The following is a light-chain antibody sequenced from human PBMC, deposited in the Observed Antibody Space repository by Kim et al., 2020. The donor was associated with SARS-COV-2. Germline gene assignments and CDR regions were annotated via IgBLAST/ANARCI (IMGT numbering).Light chain of an antibody. CDR1: SSNIGAGYD. CDR2: GNS. J-gene: IGLJ1*01. CDR3: QSYDSSLSAL. Sequence: GQRVTISCTGSSSNIGAGYDVHWYQQLPGTAPKLLIYGNSNRPSGVPDRFSGSKSGTSASLAITGLQAEGEADYYCQSYDSSLSALFGTGTKVTVL. V-gene: IGLV1-40*01.